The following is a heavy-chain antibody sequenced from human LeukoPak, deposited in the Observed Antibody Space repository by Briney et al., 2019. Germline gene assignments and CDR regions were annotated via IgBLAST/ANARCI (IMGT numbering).Heavy chain of an antibody. J-gene: IGHJ5*02. CDR3: AKAPVGATPNWFDP. V-gene: IGHV3-23*01. CDR2: ISASGGRT. D-gene: IGHD1-26*01. Sequence: PGGSLRLSCAASGITVSSYAMTWVRQAPGKGLEWVSAISASGGRTLYADSVKGRFTISRDNSKNTLYLQMNSLRAEDTAVYYCAKAPVGATPNWFDPWGQGTLVTVSS. CDR1: GITVSSYA.